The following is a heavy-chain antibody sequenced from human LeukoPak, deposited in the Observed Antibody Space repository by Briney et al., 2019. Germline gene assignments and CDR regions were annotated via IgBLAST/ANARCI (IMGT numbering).Heavy chain of an antibody. J-gene: IGHJ4*02. D-gene: IGHD3-9*01. CDR3: ARTHDILTGYHIDY. V-gene: IGHV4-59*08. CDR2: IYYSGST. CDR1: GGSISSYY. Sequence: SEPLSLTCTVSGGSISSYYWSWIRQPPGKGLEWIGYIYYSGSTNYNPSLKSRVTISVDTSKNQFSLKLSSVTAADTAVYYCARTHDILTGYHIDYWGQGTLVTVSS.